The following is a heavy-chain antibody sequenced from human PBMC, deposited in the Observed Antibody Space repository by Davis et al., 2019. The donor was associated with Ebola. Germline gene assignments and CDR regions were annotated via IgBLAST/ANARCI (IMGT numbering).Heavy chain of an antibody. CDR3: AREGSYYDSSGYYYFYYYGMDV. CDR2: IYHSGST. Sequence: GSLRLSCAVYGGSFSGYYWSWIRQPPGKGLEWIGEIYHSGSTNYNPSLKSRVTISVDKSKNQFSLKLSSVTAADTAVYYCAREGSYYDSSGYYYFYYYGMDVWGQGTTVTVSS. D-gene: IGHD3-22*01. CDR1: GGSFSGYY. J-gene: IGHJ6*02. V-gene: IGHV4-34*01.